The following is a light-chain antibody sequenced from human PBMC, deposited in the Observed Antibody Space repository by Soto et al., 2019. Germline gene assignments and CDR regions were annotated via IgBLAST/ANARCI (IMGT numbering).Light chain of an antibody. V-gene: IGLV1-47*01. CDR2: RDN. J-gene: IGLJ1*01. Sequence: QSVLTQPPSVSGTPGQRVTLSCSGGISNIGTNYVHWFQQLPGTAPKVLSNRDNQRPSGVADRFSGSKSGTSASLAISGLRSEDEAEYYCAAWDDTVRSYVFGTGTKVTVL. CDR3: AAWDDTVRSYV. CDR1: ISNIGTNY.